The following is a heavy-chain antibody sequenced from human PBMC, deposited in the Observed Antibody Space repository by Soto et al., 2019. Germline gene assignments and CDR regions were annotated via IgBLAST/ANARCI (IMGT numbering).Heavy chain of an antibody. CDR3: AHYTTDTYFDV. CDR2: LYWDDTR. V-gene: IGHV2-5*02. J-gene: IGHJ6*04. Sequence: QITLKESSPTLVKPTQTLTLTCSFSGFSLYTGGVGVGWIRQPPGKALGWLALLYWDDTRRYNPSLKNTLTIAKDTSENQVVLTVTDMGPVDTRTYFCAHYTTDTYFDVWGKGATVTVSS. CDR1: GFSLYTGGVG. D-gene: IGHD1-1*01.